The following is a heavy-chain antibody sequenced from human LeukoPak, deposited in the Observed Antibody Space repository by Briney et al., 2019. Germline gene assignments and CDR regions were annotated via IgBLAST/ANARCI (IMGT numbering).Heavy chain of an antibody. CDR1: GGSFSGYY. J-gene: IGHJ5*02. V-gene: IGHV4-59*01. D-gene: IGHD1-1*01. CDR2: IYYSGST. CDR3: ARLAQLELWFDP. Sequence: SETLSLTCAVYGGSFSGYYWSWIRQPPGKGLEWIGYIYYSGSTNYNPSLKSRVTISVDTSKNQFSLKLSSVTAADTAVYYCARLAQLELWFDPWGQGTLVTVSS.